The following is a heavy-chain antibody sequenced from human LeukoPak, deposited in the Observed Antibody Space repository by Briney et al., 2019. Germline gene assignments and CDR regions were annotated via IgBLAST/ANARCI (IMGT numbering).Heavy chain of an antibody. Sequence: SETLSLTCTVSGGSISSGGYYWSWIRQPPGKGLEWIGYIYHSGSTYYNPSLKSRVTISVDRSKNQFSLKLSSVTAADTAVYYCARGELRSVWFDPWGQGTLVTVSS. D-gene: IGHD1-26*01. CDR2: IYHSGST. V-gene: IGHV4-30-2*01. CDR1: GGSISSGGYY. J-gene: IGHJ5*02. CDR3: ARGELRSVWFDP.